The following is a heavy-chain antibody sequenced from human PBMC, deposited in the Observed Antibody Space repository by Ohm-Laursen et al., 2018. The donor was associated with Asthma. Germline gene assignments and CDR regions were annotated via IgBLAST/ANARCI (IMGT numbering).Heavy chain of an antibody. Sequence: TLSLTCTVSGGSISSPYWSWIRQPPGQGLEWIGYIYYSGSTNYNPSLKSCVTISLDTSKNQFSLKLSSVTAADTAVYYCARRLSGSYGQFDYWGQGTLVTVSS. J-gene: IGHJ4*02. D-gene: IGHD1-26*01. V-gene: IGHV4-59*11. CDR1: GGSISSPY. CDR2: IYYSGST. CDR3: ARRLSGSYGQFDY.